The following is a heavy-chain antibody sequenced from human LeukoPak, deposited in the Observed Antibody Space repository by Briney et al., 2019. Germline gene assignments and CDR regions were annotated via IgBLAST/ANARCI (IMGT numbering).Heavy chain of an antibody. J-gene: IGHJ5*02. Sequence: PSQTLSLTCTVSGGSIGSGSYYWSWIRQPAGKGLEWIGRIYTSGSTNYNPSLKSRVTISVDTSKNQFSLKLSSVTAADTAVYYCARSAYGGDYGVNWFDPWGQGTLVTVSS. V-gene: IGHV4-61*02. CDR1: GGSIGSGSYY. CDR3: ARSAYGGDYGVNWFDP. CDR2: IYTSGST. D-gene: IGHD4-17*01.